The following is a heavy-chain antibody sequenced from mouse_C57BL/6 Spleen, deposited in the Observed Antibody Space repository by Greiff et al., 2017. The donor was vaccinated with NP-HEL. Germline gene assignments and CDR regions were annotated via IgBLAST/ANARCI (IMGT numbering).Heavy chain of an antibody. CDR3: TTGGRLGRNYAMDY. CDR1: GFNIKDDY. Sequence: EVQLQQSGAELVRPGASVKLSCTASGFNIKDDYMHWVKQRPEQGLEWIGWIDPENGDTEYASKFQGKATITADTSSNTAYLQLSSLTSEDTAVYYCTTGGRLGRNYAMDYWGQGTSVTVSS. J-gene: IGHJ4*01. D-gene: IGHD4-1*01. CDR2: IDPENGDT. V-gene: IGHV14-4*01.